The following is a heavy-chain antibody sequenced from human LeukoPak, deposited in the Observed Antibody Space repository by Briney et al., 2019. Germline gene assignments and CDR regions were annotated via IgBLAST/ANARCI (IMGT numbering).Heavy chain of an antibody. J-gene: IGHJ4*02. CDR3: ARDPTGWGSSSGYFHY. CDR1: GYTFTSYG. D-gene: IGHD6-6*01. Sequence: ASVKVSCKASGYTFTSYGIIGVRQAPGQGLEWMGWISAYNGNANYPQKLQGRVTMTTDTSTSTAYMELRSLRSDDTAVYYCARDPTGWGSSSGYFHYWGQGTLVTVSS. V-gene: IGHV1-18*01. CDR2: ISAYNGNA.